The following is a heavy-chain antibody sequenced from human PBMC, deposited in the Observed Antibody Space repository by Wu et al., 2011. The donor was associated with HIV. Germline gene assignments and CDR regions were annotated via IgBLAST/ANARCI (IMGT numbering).Heavy chain of an antibody. J-gene: IGHJ5*02. Sequence: QVQLVQSGAEVKKPGSSVKVSCKASGGTFSSYAINWVRQAPGQGFEWMGGIIPIFDTSNYAHKFQGRVTITTDESTSTAYMELTSLTSEDAAMYFCVRATRAGMTVAPKFDRWGQGTRGHR. CDR2: IIPIFDTS. V-gene: IGHV1-69*05. D-gene: IGHD5-24*01. CDR1: GGTFSSYA. CDR3: VRATRAGMTVAPKFDR.